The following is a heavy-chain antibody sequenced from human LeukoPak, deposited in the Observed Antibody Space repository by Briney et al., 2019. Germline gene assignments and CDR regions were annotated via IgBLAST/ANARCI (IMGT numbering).Heavy chain of an antibody. CDR2: ISSSGGST. CDR3: AKDGQYSSSSPYYFDY. D-gene: IGHD6-6*01. CDR1: GFTFSSYA. J-gene: IGHJ4*02. Sequence: GGSLRLSCAASGFTFSSYAMSWVRQAPGKGLEWVSGISSSGGSTYYADSVKGRFTISRDNSKNTLYLQMDSLRAEDTAVYYCAKDGQYSSSSPYYFDYWGQGTLVTVSS. V-gene: IGHV3-23*01.